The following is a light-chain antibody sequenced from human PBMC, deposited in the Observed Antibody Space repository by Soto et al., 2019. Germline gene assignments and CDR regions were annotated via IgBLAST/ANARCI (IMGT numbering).Light chain of an antibody. V-gene: IGKV1-5*03. CDR2: KAS. Sequence: DTQMTQYPTSLSASVGDRVTITCRASQTISSWLAWYQQKPGKAPKLLIYKASTLKSGVPSRFSGSGSGTDFTLTISSLQPEDFATYYCQQLNSYPRTFCQGTKVDIK. CDR3: QQLNSYPRT. CDR1: QTISSW. J-gene: IGKJ1*01.